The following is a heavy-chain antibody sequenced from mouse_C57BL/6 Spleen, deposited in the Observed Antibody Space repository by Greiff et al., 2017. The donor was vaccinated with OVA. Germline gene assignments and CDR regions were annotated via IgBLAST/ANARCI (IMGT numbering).Heavy chain of an antibody. D-gene: IGHD1-1*01. Sequence: VKLQESGPGLVAPSQSLSITCTVSGFSLTSYGVHWVRQPPGKGLEWLVVIWSDGSTTYNSALKSSLSISKDNSKSQVFLKMNSLQTDDTAMYYCARHDYGSSYAMDYWGQGTSVTVSS. V-gene: IGHV2-6-1*01. CDR1: GFSLTSYG. CDR3: ARHDYGSSYAMDY. CDR2: IWSDGST. J-gene: IGHJ4*01.